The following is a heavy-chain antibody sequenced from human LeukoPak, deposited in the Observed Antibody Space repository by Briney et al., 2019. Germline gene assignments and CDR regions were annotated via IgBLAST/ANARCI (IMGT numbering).Heavy chain of an antibody. V-gene: IGHV4-34*01. CDR3: ARGGGSSYGYYYGMDV. CDR1: GGSFSGYY. J-gene: IGHJ6*02. CDR2: INHSGST. D-gene: IGHD5-18*01. Sequence: SETLSLTCAVYGGSFSGYYWSWIRQPPGKGLEWIGEINHSGSTNYNPSLKSRVTISVDTSKNQFSLKLSSVTAADTAVYYWARGGGSSYGYYYGMDVWGQGTTVTVSS.